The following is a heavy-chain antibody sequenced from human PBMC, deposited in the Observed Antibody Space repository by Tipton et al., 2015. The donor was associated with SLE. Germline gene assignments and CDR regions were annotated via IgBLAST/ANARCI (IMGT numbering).Heavy chain of an antibody. J-gene: IGHJ3*01. Sequence: LRLSCTVSGYSISSGYYWGWIRQPPGKGLEWIGSIYHSGSTYYNPSLKSRVTISVDTSKNQFSLKLSSVTAADTAAYYCARGIGDPWGQGTMVTVSS. D-gene: IGHD2-21*02. V-gene: IGHV4-38-2*02. CDR1: GYSISSGYY. CDR3: ARGIGDP. CDR2: IYHSGST.